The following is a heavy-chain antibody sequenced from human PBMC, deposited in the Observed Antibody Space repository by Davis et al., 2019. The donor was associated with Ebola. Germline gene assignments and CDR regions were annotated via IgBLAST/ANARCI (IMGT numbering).Heavy chain of an antibody. J-gene: IGHJ6*02. CDR2: IYHSGTT. Sequence: MPGGSLRLSCDVSGGSISTNNWWSWVRQPPGKDLEWIGEIYHSGTTSYNPSLMSRVTISVDRSKNQFSLKLSSVTAADTAVYYCASTDPLDGMDVWGQGTTVTVSS. CDR3: ASTDPLDGMDV. D-gene: IGHD2-8*02. CDR1: GGSISTNNW. V-gene: IGHV4-4*02.